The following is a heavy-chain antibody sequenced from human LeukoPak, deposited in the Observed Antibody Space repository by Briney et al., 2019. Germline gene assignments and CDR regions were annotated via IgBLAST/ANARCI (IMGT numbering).Heavy chain of an antibody. V-gene: IGHV3-23*01. J-gene: IGHJ5*02. CDR1: GFTFSSYA. CDR3: AKDRLRIAVAGTFDP. Sequence: GGSMRLSCAASGFTFSSYAMSWVRQAPGKGLEWVSAISGSGGSTYYADSVKGRFTISRDNSKNTLYLQMNSLRAEDTAVYYCAKDRLRIAVAGTFDPWGQGTLVTVSS. CDR2: ISGSGGST. D-gene: IGHD6-19*01.